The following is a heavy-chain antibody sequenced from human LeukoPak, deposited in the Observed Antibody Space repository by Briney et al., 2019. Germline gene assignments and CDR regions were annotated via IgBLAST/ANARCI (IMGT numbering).Heavy chain of an antibody. CDR1: GYTFTGYY. Sequence: ASVKVSCKASGYTFTGYYMHWVRQAPGQGLEWMGWINPNSGGTNYAQKLQGRVTMTRDTSISTAYMELSRLRSDDTAVYYCARGQTNRLLWVGELVSNINPFDYWGQGTLVTVSS. D-gene: IGHD3-10*01. CDR3: ARGQTNRLLWVGELVSNINPFDY. CDR2: INPNSGGT. V-gene: IGHV1-2*02. J-gene: IGHJ4*02.